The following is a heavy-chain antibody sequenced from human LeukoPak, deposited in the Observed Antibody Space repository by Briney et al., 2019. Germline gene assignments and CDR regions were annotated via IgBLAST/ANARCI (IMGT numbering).Heavy chain of an antibody. CDR3: AKEPAYDYVWGSYRYIGRVFDY. Sequence: PGGSLRLSFAASGFTFSSYAMSGVRQAPGRGLEGVSAISGGGGSTYYADSVKGRFTIPRDNSKNTLYLQMNSLRAEDTAVYYCAKEPAYDYVWGSYRYIGRVFDYWGQGTLVTVSS. CDR1: GFTFSSYA. J-gene: IGHJ4*02. CDR2: ISGGGGST. D-gene: IGHD3-16*02. V-gene: IGHV3-23*01.